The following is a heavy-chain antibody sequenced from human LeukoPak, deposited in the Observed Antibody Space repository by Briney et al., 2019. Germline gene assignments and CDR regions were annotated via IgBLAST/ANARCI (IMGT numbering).Heavy chain of an antibody. CDR2: ISYDGSNK. J-gene: IGHJ4*02. CDR1: GFTFSSYA. D-gene: IGHD1-26*01. CDR3: ARDLYSGSYYDY. Sequence: PGGSLRLFCAASGFTFSSYAMHWVRQAPGKGLEWVAVISYDGSNKYYADSVKGRFTISRDNSKNTLYLQMNSLRAEDTAVYYCARDLYSGSYYDYWGQGTLVTVSS. V-gene: IGHV3-30-3*01.